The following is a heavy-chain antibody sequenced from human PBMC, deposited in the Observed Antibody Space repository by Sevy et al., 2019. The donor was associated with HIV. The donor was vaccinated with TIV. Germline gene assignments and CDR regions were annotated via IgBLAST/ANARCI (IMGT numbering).Heavy chain of an antibody. J-gene: IGHJ6*02. CDR2: ISSGGHTI. D-gene: IGHD2-15*01. CDR1: GFTFSSYN. CDR3: TRDGGYSDYGMDV. V-gene: IGHV3-48*01. Sequence: GGSLRLSCAASGFTFSSYNMHWVRQAPGKGLECISFISSGGHTIYYADSVKGRFTISRDSAKNSVYLQMNSLRVEDTAVYYCTRDGGYSDYGMDVWGQGTTVTVSS.